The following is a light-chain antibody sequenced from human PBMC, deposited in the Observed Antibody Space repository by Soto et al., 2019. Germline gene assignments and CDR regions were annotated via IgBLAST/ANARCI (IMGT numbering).Light chain of an antibody. CDR1: QSVSSY. J-gene: IGKJ4*01. CDR3: QQLGT. CDR2: DAS. V-gene: IGKV3-11*02. Sequence: EIVLTQSPAPQYDSPGQRRTLSCRASQSVSSYLAWYQQKPGKAPRLLIYDASNRATGIPARFSGSACGRDFTLTISSLEAEDFAVYYCQQLGTFGGGTKVDIK.